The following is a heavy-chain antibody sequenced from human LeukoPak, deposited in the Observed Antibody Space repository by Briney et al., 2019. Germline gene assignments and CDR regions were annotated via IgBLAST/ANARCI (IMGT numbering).Heavy chain of an antibody. J-gene: IGHJ6*03. V-gene: IGHV3-48*01. CDR1: GFIFSGYW. D-gene: IGHD2/OR15-2a*01. CDR3: ARGYIPPFTLNKYYSFMDV. CDR2: ISSRSILI. Sequence: GSLRLSCAASGFIFSGYWMSWVRQAPGKGLEWVSYISSRSILIHYADSVKGRFTISRDDARSSLYLQMNSLRAEDTAVYYCARGYIPPFTLNKYYSFMDVWGKGATVTVSS.